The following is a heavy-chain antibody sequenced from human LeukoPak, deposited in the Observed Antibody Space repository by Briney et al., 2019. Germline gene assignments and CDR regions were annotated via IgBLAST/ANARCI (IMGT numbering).Heavy chain of an antibody. CDR2: IYYRVTS. D-gene: IGHD3-10*01. CDR1: GDSISTYY. J-gene: IGHJ4*02. V-gene: IGHV4-59*01. Sequence: SETLSLTCTVSGDSISTYYWSWIRQPPGKGLEWIGYIYYRVTSDYDPSLKSRVTMSVDMSTRQISLKLSSVTAADTAVYYCAREFGGGFDYWGQGTLVTVSS. CDR3: AREFGGGFDY.